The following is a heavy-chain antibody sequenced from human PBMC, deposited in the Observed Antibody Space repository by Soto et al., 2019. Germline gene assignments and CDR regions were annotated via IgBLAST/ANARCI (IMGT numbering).Heavy chain of an antibody. V-gene: IGHV3-30*09. CDR3: TREIRGAVGPLDY. D-gene: IGHD3-3*01. J-gene: IGHJ4*02. CDR1: GFTFSAYS. CDR2: VSHDGSLK. Sequence: QVALVESGGGVVQPGTSLRLSCAASGFTFSAYSIHWVRQSPGKGLEWLAVVSHDGSLKFYADSVKGRFAISRDNSMNTMYLQMNSLSPDDTAVYYCTREIRGAVGPLDYWGEGTLVTVSS.